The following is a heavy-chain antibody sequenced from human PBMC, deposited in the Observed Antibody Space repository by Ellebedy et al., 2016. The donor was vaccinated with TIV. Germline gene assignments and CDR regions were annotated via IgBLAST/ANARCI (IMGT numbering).Heavy chain of an antibody. CDR1: GFTFSDYY. V-gene: IGHV3-11*01. Sequence: GGSLRLXXAASGFTFSDYYMSWIRQAPGKGLEWVSYISSSGSTIYYADSVKGRFTISRDNAKNSLYLQMNSLRAEDTAVYYCASDAILTGYYRAFDYWGQGTLVTVSS. J-gene: IGHJ4*02. CDR2: ISSSGSTI. D-gene: IGHD3-9*01. CDR3: ASDAILTGYYRAFDY.